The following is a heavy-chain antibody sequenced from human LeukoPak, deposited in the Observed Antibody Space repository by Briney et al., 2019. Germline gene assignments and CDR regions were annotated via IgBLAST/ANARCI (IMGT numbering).Heavy chain of an antibody. CDR3: ARTSDTAMITK. CDR1: GGSISSSNW. V-gene: IGHV4-4*02. Sequence: SETLSLTCAVSGGSISSSNWWSWVRQPPGKGLEWIGEIYHSGSTNYNPSLKSRITISVDKSKNQFSLRLTSVTAADTAVYFCARTSDTAMITKWGQGILVTVSS. D-gene: IGHD5-18*01. CDR2: IYHSGST. J-gene: IGHJ4*02.